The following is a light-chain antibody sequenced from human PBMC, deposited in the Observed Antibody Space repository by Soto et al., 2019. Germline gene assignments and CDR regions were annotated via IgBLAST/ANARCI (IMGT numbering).Light chain of an antibody. CDR2: GAS. J-gene: IGKJ4*01. Sequence: EIVLTQSPGTLSLSPGERATLSCRASQSVSSSYLAWHQQKPGQAPSLLIYGASSRAPGIPDRFSGSGSGTDFTLTISRLEHADLAVYYCQQYGSSPFTFGEGTKVEIK. CDR3: QQYGSSPFT. CDR1: QSVSSSY. V-gene: IGKV3-20*01.